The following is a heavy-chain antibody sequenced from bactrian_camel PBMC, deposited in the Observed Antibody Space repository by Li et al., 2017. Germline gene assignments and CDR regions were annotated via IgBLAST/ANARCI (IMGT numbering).Heavy chain of an antibody. V-gene: IGHV3S55*01. CDR2: INRRGTI. CDR3: AARGPYCYTKLSVRDFTY. D-gene: IGHD2*01. J-gene: IGHJ6*01. Sequence: VQLVESGGGSVQAGGSLRLSCKDSGHSRGSNCMGWFRQAPGKEREGVAVINRRGTIRYADFVTGRFTISFDNAKNTLYLQMNSLKPEDTAMYYCAARGPYCYTKLSVRDFTYWGQGTQVTVS. CDR1: GHSRGSNC.